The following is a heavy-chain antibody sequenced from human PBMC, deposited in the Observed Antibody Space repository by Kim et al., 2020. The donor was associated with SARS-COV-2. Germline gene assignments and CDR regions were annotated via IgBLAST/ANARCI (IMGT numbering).Heavy chain of an antibody. V-gene: IGHV3-7*01. CDR1: GITSSSYW. J-gene: IGHJ4*02. Sequence: GGSLRLSCVESGITSSSYWLTWVRQAPGKGLEWVANIKRDGSERYYGDSVKGRFTISRDNAKSSVFLQMNSLRSEDTAVYYCGSSGVWGQGTLVPGSS. CDR3: GSSGV. CDR2: IKRDGSER. D-gene: IGHD3-10*01.